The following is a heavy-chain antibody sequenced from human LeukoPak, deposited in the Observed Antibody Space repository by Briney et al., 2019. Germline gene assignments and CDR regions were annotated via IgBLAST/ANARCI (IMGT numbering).Heavy chain of an antibody. D-gene: IGHD6-13*01. V-gene: IGHV3-48*01. J-gene: IGHJ4*02. Sequence: GGSLRLSCAASGFTFSSYWMSWVRQAPGKGLEWVSYISSSSSTIYYADSVKGRFTISRDNAKNTLYLQMNSLRAEDTAVYYCAKALSSSWYGSQFDYWGQGTLVTVSS. CDR2: ISSSSSTI. CDR3: AKALSSSWYGSQFDY. CDR1: GFTFSSYW.